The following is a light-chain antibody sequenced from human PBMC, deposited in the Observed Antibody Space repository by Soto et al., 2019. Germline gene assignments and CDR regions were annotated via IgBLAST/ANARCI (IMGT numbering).Light chain of an antibody. CDR3: QQYNSYPYT. J-gene: IGKJ2*01. CDR2: DAS. Sequence: QXTQSXXTXXXXVGXRXXXTXXASXSISSWLAWYQQKPGKAPKFLIYDASSLKSGVPSRFSGSGSGTEFTLTISSLQPDDFATYYCQQYNSYPYTFGQGTKLEI. V-gene: IGKV1-5*01. CDR1: XSISSW.